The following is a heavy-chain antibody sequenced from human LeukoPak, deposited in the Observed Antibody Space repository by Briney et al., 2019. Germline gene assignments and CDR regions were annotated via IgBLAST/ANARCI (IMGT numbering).Heavy chain of an antibody. V-gene: IGHV1-46*01. CDR3: ATEGLGVVPYYYYGMDV. Sequence: ASVKVSCKAAGYIFTSHFMHWVRQAPGQGLEWMGIIYPGGNYTNYAQKFHDRVTMTRDTSASTIYMELSSLKSEDTAVYYCATEGLGVVPYYYYGMDVWGQGTTVTVSS. CDR2: IYPGGNYT. D-gene: IGHD3-3*01. CDR1: GYIFTSHF. J-gene: IGHJ6*02.